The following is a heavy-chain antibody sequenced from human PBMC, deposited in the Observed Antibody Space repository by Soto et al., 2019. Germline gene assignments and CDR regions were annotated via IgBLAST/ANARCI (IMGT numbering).Heavy chain of an antibody. CDR1: GFTFSAYS. CDR3: ARDYSWAFDF. D-gene: IGHD1-26*01. V-gene: IGHV3-48*01. J-gene: IGHJ4*02. CDR2: SRSSDNHI. Sequence: EVQLVESGGGLVQPGGSLRLSCAASGFTFSAYSMNWVRQAPGKGLEWVVYSRSSDNHINYADSVKGRFTVSSDTAKNSLYLQINSLRAEDTAVYYCARDYSWAFDFWGQGALVTVSS.